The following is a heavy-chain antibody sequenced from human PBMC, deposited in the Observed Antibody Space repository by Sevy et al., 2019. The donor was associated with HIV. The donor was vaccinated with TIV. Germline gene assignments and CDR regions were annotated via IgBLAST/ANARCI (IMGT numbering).Heavy chain of an antibody. CDR1: GYTFTSYY. J-gene: IGHJ4*02. CDR2: INPSGGST. Sequence: ASVKVSCKASGYTFTSYYMHWVRQAPGQGLEWMGIINPSGGSTSYVQKFQGRVTMTRDTSTSTVYMELSSLRSEDTAVYYCARDLILGSPIGYCSSTSCLPCSWYMDYWGQGTLVTVSS. D-gene: IGHD2-2*01. V-gene: IGHV1-46*01. CDR3: ARDLILGSPIGYCSSTSCLPCSWYMDY.